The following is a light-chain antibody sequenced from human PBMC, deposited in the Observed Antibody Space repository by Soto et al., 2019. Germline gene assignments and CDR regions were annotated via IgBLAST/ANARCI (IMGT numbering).Light chain of an antibody. Sequence: EIVLTQSPGTLTLSPGERATLSCRASQSVGRNYLAWYQQKPGQAPRLLIYGASSRATGIPDRFSGSGSGTDFTLTLSRLEHEDFAVYYCQQYASSPLTFGGGTKVELK. CDR3: QQYASSPLT. CDR1: QSVGRNY. CDR2: GAS. J-gene: IGKJ4*01. V-gene: IGKV3-20*01.